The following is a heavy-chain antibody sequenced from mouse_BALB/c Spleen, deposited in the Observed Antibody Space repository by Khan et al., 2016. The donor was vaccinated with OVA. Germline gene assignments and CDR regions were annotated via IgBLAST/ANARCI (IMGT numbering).Heavy chain of an antibody. D-gene: IGHD1-1*01. CDR3: ARGGYGSPFAY. CDR1: GYTFTSFW. J-gene: IGHJ3*01. V-gene: IGHV1S127*01. Sequence: VQLQESGPELVRPGASVKMSCKASGYTFTSFWIHWVKQRPGQGLEWIGMTDPSKSETRLNQKFKDKAALNVDKSSNTAYMQLSSLTSEDSAVYYCARGGYGSPFAYWGQGTLVTVSA. CDR2: TDPSKSET.